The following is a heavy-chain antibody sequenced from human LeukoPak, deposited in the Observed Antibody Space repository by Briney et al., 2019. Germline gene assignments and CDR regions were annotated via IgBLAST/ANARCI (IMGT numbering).Heavy chain of an antibody. J-gene: IGHJ5*02. CDR3: AREEVEMATIKEHRLYNWFDP. V-gene: IGHV1-69*13. D-gene: IGHD5-24*01. CDR1: GGTFSSYA. Sequence: SVKVSCKASGGTFSSYAISWVRQAPGQGLEWMGGIIPIFGTANYAQKFQGRVTITADESTSTAYMELSSLRSEDTAVYYCAREEVEMATIKEHRLYNWFDPWGQGTLVTVSS. CDR2: IIPIFGTA.